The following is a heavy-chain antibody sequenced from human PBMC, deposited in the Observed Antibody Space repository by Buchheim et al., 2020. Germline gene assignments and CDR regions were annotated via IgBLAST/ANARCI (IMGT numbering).Heavy chain of an antibody. V-gene: IGHV3-64*01. CDR3: ARVSNWNDEYDY. D-gene: IGHD1-1*01. J-gene: IGHJ4*02. CDR1: GFTFSSYA. CDR2: ISSNGGST. Sequence: EVQLVESGGGLVQPGGSLRLSCAASGFTFSSYAMHWVRQAPGKGLEYVSAISSNGGSTYYANSVKGRFTISRDNSKNTLYLQMGSLRAEDMAVYYCARVSNWNDEYDYWGQGTL.